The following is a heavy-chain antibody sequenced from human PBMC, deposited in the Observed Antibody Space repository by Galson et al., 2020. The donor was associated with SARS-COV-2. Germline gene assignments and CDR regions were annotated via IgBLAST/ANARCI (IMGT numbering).Heavy chain of an antibody. CDR1: GYTLTELS. V-gene: IGHV1-24*01. D-gene: IGHD4-17*01. Sequence: ASVKVSCKVSGYTLTELSMHWVRQAPGKGLEWMGGFDPEDGETIYAQKFQGRVTMTEDTSTDTAYMELSSLRSEDTAVYYCATVFTSTVTTCSYWFDPWGQGTLVTVSS. CDR3: ATVFTSTVTTCSYWFDP. J-gene: IGHJ5*02. CDR2: FDPEDGET.